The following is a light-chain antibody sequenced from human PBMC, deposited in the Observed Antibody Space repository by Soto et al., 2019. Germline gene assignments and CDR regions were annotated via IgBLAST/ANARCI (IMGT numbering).Light chain of an antibody. Sequence: DIQLTLSPSFLSASVGDSVPITCRASQGLSSYLAWYQQKPGKDPKLLIYAASTFQSGVPSRFRGSGSWTEFTLTISSLQPEDFATYYCQPLNSYPFAVGHGTKVDIK. CDR3: QPLNSYPFA. J-gene: IGKJ3*01. V-gene: IGKV1-9*01. CDR2: AAS. CDR1: QGLSSY.